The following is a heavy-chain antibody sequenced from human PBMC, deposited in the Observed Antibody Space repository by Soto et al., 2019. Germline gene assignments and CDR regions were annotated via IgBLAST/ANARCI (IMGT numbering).Heavy chain of an antibody. D-gene: IGHD1-1*01. CDR3: ARAKFNFESVGSNFTTHFDL. Sequence: QVQLVQSGAEVKRPGSSVKVSCSASGDTFASYGISWVRQAPGQGLEWLGGVIPDFAITTFAQKFQDRITFTSDSSSSTTYMDLSSLSSDDTAVYYCARAKFNFESVGSNFTTHFDLWGPGTPVTVSS. V-gene: IGHV1-69*17. J-gene: IGHJ4*02. CDR1: GDTFASYG. CDR2: VIPDFAIT.